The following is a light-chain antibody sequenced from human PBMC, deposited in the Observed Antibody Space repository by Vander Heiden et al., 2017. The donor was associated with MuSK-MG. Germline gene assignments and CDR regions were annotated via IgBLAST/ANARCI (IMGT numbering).Light chain of an antibody. CDR3: QQSYSTPLYT. V-gene: IGKV1-39*01. Sequence: IQMTQPPSPLSASVGDRVTITCRASQSISSYLNWYQQKPGKAPKLLIYAASSLQSGVPSRFSGSGSGTDFTLTISSLQPEDFATYYCQQSYSTPLYTFGQGTKLEIK. CDR2: AAS. J-gene: IGKJ2*01. CDR1: QSISSY.